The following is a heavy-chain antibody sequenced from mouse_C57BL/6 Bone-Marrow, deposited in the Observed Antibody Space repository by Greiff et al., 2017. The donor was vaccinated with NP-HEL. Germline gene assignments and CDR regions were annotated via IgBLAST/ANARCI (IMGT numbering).Heavy chain of an antibody. V-gene: IGHV1-64*01. Sequence: QVQLQQSGAELVKPGASVKLSCKASGYTFTSYWMHWVKQRPGQGLEWIGMIHPNSGSTNYNEKFKSKATLAVDKSSSTAYMQLSSLTSEDSAVYYCAPLLRRSYAMDYWGQGTSVTVSS. CDR1: GYTFTSYW. J-gene: IGHJ4*01. CDR2: IHPNSGST. CDR3: APLLRRSYAMDY. D-gene: IGHD1-1*01.